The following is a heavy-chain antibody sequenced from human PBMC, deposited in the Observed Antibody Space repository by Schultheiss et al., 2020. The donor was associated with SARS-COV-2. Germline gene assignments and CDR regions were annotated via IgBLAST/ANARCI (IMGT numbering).Heavy chain of an antibody. CDR3: ASGYSSSWYYY. CDR2: IKQDGSER. D-gene: IGHD6-13*01. V-gene: IGHV3-7*03. Sequence: GGSLRLSCAASGFTFSSYGMHWVRQAPGKGLEWVANIKQDGSERYYVDSVKGRFTISRDNAKNSLYLQMNSLRAEDTAVYYCASGYSSSWYYYWGQGTLVTVSS. J-gene: IGHJ4*02. CDR1: GFTFSSYG.